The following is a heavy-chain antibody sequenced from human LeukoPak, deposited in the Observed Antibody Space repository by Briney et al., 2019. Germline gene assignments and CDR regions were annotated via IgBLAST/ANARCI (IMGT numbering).Heavy chain of an antibody. CDR2: INPSGDST. CDR3: ARENDYGNNWFDP. D-gene: IGHD4-17*01. V-gene: IGHV1-46*01. Sequence: GASVTVSCKASGYSFTSYYMHWVRQAPGQGLEWMGIINPSGDSTTYAQKFRGRVTMTRDTSTRTVYMELSSLRSDDTAVYYCARENDYGNNWFDPWGQGTLVTVSS. CDR1: GYSFTSYY. J-gene: IGHJ5*02.